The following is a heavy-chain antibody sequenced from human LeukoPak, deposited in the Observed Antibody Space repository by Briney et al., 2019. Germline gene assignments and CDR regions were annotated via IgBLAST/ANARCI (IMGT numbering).Heavy chain of an antibody. CDR2: IRSKANSYAT. J-gene: IGHJ3*02. V-gene: IGHV3-73*01. CDR3: ITGYVVTSDAFDI. D-gene: IGHD5-12*01. CDR1: GFTFSGSA. Sequence: GGSLRLSCAASGFTFSGSAMHWVRQASGKGLEWVGRIRSKANSYATAYAASVKGRFTISRDDSKNTAYLQMNSLKTEDTAVYYCITGYVVTSDAFDIWGQGTMVTVSS.